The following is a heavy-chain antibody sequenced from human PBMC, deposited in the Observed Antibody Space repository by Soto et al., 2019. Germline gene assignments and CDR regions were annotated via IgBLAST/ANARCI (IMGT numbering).Heavy chain of an antibody. D-gene: IGHD6-6*01. J-gene: IGHJ6*02. CDR3: AKERLAARRGGIFYYYYGMDV. CDR2: IVPLFGIP. CDR1: GGTFTSFA. Sequence: SVKVSCKSSGGTFTSFAIIWVRQAPGQGLEWMGGIVPLFGIPNYAQRFQGRVTITADRSTSTAFMELSSLGSEDTAIYYCAKERLAARRGGIFYYYYGMDVWGQGTKVTVSS. V-gene: IGHV1-69*10.